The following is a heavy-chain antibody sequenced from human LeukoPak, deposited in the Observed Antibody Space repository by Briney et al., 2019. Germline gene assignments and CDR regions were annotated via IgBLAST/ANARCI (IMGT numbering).Heavy chain of an antibody. Sequence: VGSLRLSSAASGFTFRVYCMTSVREAPGKGHECGSTINPDGSDQYYVDSLRGRFTISRDNTKNTLYLHMNSLRAEDTALYFCARGGNRMKEFWGQGTLVTVSS. D-gene: IGHD1-14*01. CDR1: GFTFRVYC. J-gene: IGHJ4*02. CDR2: INPDGSDQ. CDR3: ARGGNRMKEF. V-gene: IGHV3-7*01.